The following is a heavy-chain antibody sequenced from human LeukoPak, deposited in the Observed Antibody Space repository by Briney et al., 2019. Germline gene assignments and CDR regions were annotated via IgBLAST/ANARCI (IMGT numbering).Heavy chain of an antibody. CDR1: GGSISNYY. D-gene: IGHD2-15*01. Sequence: SETLSLTCTVSGGSISNYYWTWIRQPPGKGLQWIGYIYNTGSTNYNPSLKSRVTISVDTSKNQFSLKLSSVTAADTAVYYCARDGYGTFDYWGQGTLVTVSS. CDR3: ARDGYGTFDY. J-gene: IGHJ4*02. CDR2: IYNTGST. V-gene: IGHV4-4*09.